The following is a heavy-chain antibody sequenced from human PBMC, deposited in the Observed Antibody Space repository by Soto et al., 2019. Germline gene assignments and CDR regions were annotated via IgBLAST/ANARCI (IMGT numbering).Heavy chain of an antibody. CDR3: ARDRCYDGTCYSASDS. CDR2: ISTTSFTI. Sequence: GGSLRLSCAASGFSFSTYNMDWVRRAPGKGPEWIAYISTTSFTIYYADSVKGRFTISRDNDRNSLYLEMNSLRDEDTAVYYCARDRCYDGTCYSASDSWGQGTLVTVSS. D-gene: IGHD2-15*01. CDR1: GFSFSTYN. J-gene: IGHJ5*01. V-gene: IGHV3-48*02.